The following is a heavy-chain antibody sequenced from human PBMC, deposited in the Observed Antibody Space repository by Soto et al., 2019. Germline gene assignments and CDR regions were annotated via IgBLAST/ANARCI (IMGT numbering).Heavy chain of an antibody. CDR2: INHSGST. J-gene: IGHJ4*02. D-gene: IGHD1-26*01. Sequence: QVQLQQWGAGLLKPSETLSLTCAVYGGSLSDYNWSWIRQPPGKGLEWIGEINHSGSTNYNPSLTSRATISVDTSKNQFSLKLSSVTAADTAMYYCARDPQGDGRLDFAYWGQGTLVTVSS. V-gene: IGHV4-34*01. CDR3: ARDPQGDGRLDFAY. CDR1: GGSLSDYN.